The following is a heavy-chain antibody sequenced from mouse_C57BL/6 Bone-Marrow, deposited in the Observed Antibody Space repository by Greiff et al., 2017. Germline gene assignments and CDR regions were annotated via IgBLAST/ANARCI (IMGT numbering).Heavy chain of an antibody. CDR2: INPNNGGT. CDR3: ARVTTVVAGYYFDY. Sequence: EVKLQQSGPELVKPGASVKISCKASGYTFTDYYMNWVKQSHGKSLEWIGDINPNNGGTSYNQKFKGKATLTVDKSSSTAYMELRSLTSEDSAVYYCARVTTVVAGYYFDYWGQGTTLTVSS. J-gene: IGHJ2*01. V-gene: IGHV1-26*01. D-gene: IGHD1-1*01. CDR1: GYTFTDYY.